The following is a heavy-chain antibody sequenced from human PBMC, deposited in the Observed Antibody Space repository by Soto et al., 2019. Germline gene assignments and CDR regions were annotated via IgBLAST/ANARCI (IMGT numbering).Heavy chain of an antibody. J-gene: IGHJ6*03. Sequence: GESLKISCAASGFTFSDYYMSWIRQAPGKGLEWVSYISSSGSTIYYADSVKGRFTISRDNAKNSLYLQMNSLRAEDTAVYYCARGLSGYDEYYYYYMDVWGKGTTVTVSS. CDR3: ARGLSGYDEYYYYYMDV. CDR2: ISSSGSTI. V-gene: IGHV3-11*01. CDR1: GFTFSDYY. D-gene: IGHD5-12*01.